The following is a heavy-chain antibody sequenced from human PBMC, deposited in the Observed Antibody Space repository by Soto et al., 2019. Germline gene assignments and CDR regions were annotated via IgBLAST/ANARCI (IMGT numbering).Heavy chain of an antibody. CDR1: GYPVTAYY. J-gene: IGHJ3*02. V-gene: IGHV1-2*02. D-gene: IGHD3-3*01. Sequence: QLHLVQSGAVVKKPGASVTVSCSASGYPVTAYYMHWVRQAPGRGLEWMGGINPATGAAKYTQTFPGRVPMTRDPSPSTVFMELSGLTSEDTAVFFCARGGGVGVAGSAAFDMWGQGTLVTVSS. CDR2: INPATGAA. CDR3: ARGGGVGVAGSAAFDM.